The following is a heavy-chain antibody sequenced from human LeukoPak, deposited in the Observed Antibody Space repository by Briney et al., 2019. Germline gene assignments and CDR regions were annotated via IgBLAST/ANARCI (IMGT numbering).Heavy chain of an antibody. V-gene: IGHV4-31*03. CDR1: GCSISSGGYY. J-gene: IGHJ4*02. CDR3: VYCSSTTCYMARPYY. Sequence: SETLSLTCTVSGCSISSGGYYWSWIRQHPGKGLEWIGYIYYSGSTYYNPSLKSRVTISVDTSKNQVSLELSSVTAADTAVYYCVYCSSTTCYMARPYYWGQGTLVTVSS. D-gene: IGHD2-2*02. CDR2: IYYSGST.